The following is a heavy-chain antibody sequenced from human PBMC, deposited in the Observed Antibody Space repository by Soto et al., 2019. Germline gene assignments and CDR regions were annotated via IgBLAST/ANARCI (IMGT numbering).Heavy chain of an antibody. J-gene: IGHJ4*02. Sequence: EVQLLESGGDLVQPGGSLRLSCAASAFTFSSNSMTWVRQAPGKGLEWVSGISSGGENTWHADSVKGRFTISRDNSKDTLYLQMNSLRVDDTAVYYCVKWDGYGDYWGQGALVTVSS. V-gene: IGHV3-23*01. CDR3: VKWDGYGDY. CDR1: AFTFSSNS. D-gene: IGHD5-12*01. CDR2: ISSGGENT.